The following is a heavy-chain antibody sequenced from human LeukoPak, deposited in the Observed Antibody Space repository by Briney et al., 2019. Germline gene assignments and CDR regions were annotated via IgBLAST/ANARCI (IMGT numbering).Heavy chain of an antibody. D-gene: IGHD3-22*01. Sequence: SETLSLTCAVYGGSFSGYYWSWIRQPPGKGLEWIWEINHSGSTNYNPSLKSRVTISVDTSKNQFSLKLSSVTAADTAVYYCARNPRHHYDSSGWAFQHWGQGTLVTVSS. J-gene: IGHJ1*01. CDR2: INHSGST. CDR1: GGSFSGYY. V-gene: IGHV4-34*01. CDR3: ARNPRHHYDSSGWAFQH.